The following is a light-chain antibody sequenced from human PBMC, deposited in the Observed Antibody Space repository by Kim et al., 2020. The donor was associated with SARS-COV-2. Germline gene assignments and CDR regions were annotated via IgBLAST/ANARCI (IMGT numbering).Light chain of an antibody. CDR1: QGISGY. CDR3: QQYYSYPRT. Sequence: AIRMTQSPSSFSASTGDRVTITCRASQGISGYLAWYQQKPGKAPKLLTYAGSTLQSGVPSRFSGSGSGTDFTLTISYLQSEDFATYYCQQYYSYPRTFGQGTKLEIK. V-gene: IGKV1-8*01. J-gene: IGKJ2*01. CDR2: AGS.